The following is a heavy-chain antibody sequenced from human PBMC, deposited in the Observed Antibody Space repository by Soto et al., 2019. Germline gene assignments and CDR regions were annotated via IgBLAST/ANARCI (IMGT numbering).Heavy chain of an antibody. CDR1: GGSISRGDYY. Sequence: QVQLQESGPGLVKPSQTLSLTCTVSGGSISRGDYYWSWIRQPPGKGLEWIGYIYYSGDTYYNPSLKSRLTISVVTSTNPLSLKLNSVTAVDRAVYDSAGAFDDVSDYYGGLGYWCQGTLLTVS. CDR3: AGAFDDVSDYYGGLGY. V-gene: IGHV4-30-4*01. CDR2: IYYSGDT. J-gene: IGHJ4*02. D-gene: IGHD3-22*01.